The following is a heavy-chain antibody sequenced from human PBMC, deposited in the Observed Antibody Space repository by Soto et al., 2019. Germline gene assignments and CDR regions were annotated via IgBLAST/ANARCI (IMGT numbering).Heavy chain of an antibody. CDR3: ARYSPPKKAYDSNPGWFDP. CDR2: VSHTGST. D-gene: IGHD3-22*01. J-gene: IGHJ5*02. V-gene: IGHV4-59*03. CDR1: GGSMNYYY. Sequence: QVQLQESGPGKVKPSETLSLTCSVSGGSMNYYYWTWIRQSPGKGLEWIGSVSHTGSTTYSPSLKGRLVISLDTSRNQFSLTLSSVTAADTAVYFCARYSPPKKAYDSNPGWFDPWGQGTLVAVTS.